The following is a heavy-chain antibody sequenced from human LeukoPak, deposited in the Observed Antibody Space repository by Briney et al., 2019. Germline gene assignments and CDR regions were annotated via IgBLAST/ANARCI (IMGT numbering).Heavy chain of an antibody. Sequence: ASVKVSCKASGYTFTSYDINWVRQATGQGLEWMGWMNPNSGNTGYAQKFQGRVTITRDTSASTAYMELSSLRSEDTAVYYCARVAETTLGFDPWGQGTLVTVSS. J-gene: IGHJ5*02. CDR3: ARVAETTLGFDP. D-gene: IGHD1-7*01. CDR1: GYTFTSYD. CDR2: MNPNSGNT. V-gene: IGHV1-8*03.